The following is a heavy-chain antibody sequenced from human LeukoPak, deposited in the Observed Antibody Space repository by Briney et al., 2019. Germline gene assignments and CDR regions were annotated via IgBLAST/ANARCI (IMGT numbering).Heavy chain of an antibody. V-gene: IGHV4-39*01. J-gene: IGHJ3*02. D-gene: IGHD3-22*01. CDR1: GGSISSSSYY. CDR3: ARQNWSYYDSSGYPDAFDI. CDR2: ISYSGST. Sequence: PSETLSLTCTVSGGSISSSSYYWGWIRQPPGKGLEWIGSISYSGSTYFNPSLKSRVTIPVDTSKNQFSLKLSSVTAADTAVYYCARQNWSYYDSSGYPDAFDIWGQGTMVTVSS.